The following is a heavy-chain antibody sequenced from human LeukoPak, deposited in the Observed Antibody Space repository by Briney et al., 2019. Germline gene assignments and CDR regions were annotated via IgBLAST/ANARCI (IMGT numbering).Heavy chain of an antibody. CDR3: ARGRHYYDSSANPDNFDY. J-gene: IGHJ4*02. CDR1: GYTFTSYY. Sequence: ASVKVSCKASGYTFTSYYMHWVRQAPGQGLEWMGIINPSGGSTSYAQKFQGRVTMTRDTSTSTVYMKLSSLRSEDTAVYYCARGRHYYDSSANPDNFDYWGQGTLVTVSS. D-gene: IGHD3-22*01. V-gene: IGHV1-46*01. CDR2: INPSGGST.